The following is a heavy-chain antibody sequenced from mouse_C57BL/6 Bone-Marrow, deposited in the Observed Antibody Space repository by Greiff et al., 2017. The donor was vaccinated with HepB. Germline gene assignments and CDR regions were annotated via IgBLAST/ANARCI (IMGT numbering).Heavy chain of an antibody. CDR3: ARVPITTVVGDYFDY. J-gene: IGHJ2*01. CDR1: GYSITSGYY. D-gene: IGHD1-1*01. Sequence: VQLKESGPGLVKPSQSLSLTCSVTGYSITSGYYWNWIRQFPGNKLEWMGYISYDGSNNYNPSLKNRISITRDTSKNQFFLKLNSVTTEDTATYYCARVPITTVVGDYFDYWGQGTTLTVSS. CDR2: ISYDGSN. V-gene: IGHV3-6*01.